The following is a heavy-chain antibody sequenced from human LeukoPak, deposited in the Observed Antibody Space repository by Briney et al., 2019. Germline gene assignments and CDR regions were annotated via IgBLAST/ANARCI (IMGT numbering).Heavy chain of an antibody. CDR3: AKDFGPYYYDSSGYYDY. V-gene: IGHV3-23*01. J-gene: IGHJ4*02. Sequence: GGSLRLSCAASGFTFSSYGMSWVRQAPGKGLEWVSAISGSGGSTYYADSVKGRFTISRDNSKNTLYLQMNSLRAEDTAVYYCAKDFGPYYYDSSGYYDYWGQGTLVTVSS. CDR2: ISGSGGST. CDR1: GFTFSSYG. D-gene: IGHD3-22*01.